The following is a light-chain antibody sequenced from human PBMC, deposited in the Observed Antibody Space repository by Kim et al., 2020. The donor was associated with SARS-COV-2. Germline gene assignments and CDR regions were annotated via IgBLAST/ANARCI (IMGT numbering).Light chain of an antibody. J-gene: IGKJ2*01. V-gene: IGKV1-33*01. Sequence: SASVGGRVTITCQASQDIRNFLNWFQHKPGKAPKLLIYDASPFGAGVPSRFSGSGSGTDFTFTISSLQPEDIATYYCQHFDSLPYTFGQGTKLEI. CDR2: DAS. CDR1: QDIRNF. CDR3: QHFDSLPYT.